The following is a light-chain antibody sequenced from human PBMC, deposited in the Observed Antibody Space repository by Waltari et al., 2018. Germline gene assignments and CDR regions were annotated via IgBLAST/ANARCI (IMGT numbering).Light chain of an antibody. V-gene: IGLV1-51*01. J-gene: IGLJ7*01. CDR1: SSNIADYN. CDR3: GTWDNSLTARF. CDR2: DSN. Sequence: QSVLTQPPSVSGDPGQRVTISCTGSSSNIADYNVYWYQQFPGTVPTLLIYDSNRRPSGVSDRFAGSKSDTSASLTITGLQPGDEADYYCGTWDNSLTARFFGGGTRLTVL.